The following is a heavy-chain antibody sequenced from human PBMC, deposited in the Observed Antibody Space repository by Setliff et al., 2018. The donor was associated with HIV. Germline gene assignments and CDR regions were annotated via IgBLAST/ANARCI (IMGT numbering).Heavy chain of an antibody. J-gene: IGHJ4*02. CDR2: IIPMFGTT. Sequence: SVKVSCKVSGGSFSSFAISWVRQAPGHGLEWMGGIIPMFGTTNYAQKLQGRVTLSADESTSTAYMQLSSLTYADTAVYYCARGRWVQSFDYWGQGTLVTVSS. D-gene: IGHD1-1*01. V-gene: IGHV1-69*13. CDR1: GGSFSSFA. CDR3: ARGRWVQSFDY.